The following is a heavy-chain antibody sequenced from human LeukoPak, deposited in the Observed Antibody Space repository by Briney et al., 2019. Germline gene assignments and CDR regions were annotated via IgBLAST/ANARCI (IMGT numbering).Heavy chain of an antibody. D-gene: IGHD3-10*01. Sequence: GGSLRLSCAASGFTFSSYSMNWVRQAPGKGLEWVSSISSSSSYIYYADSVKGRFTISRDNAKNSLYLQMNSLRAEDTAVYYCAKDRQGGFGELIFDYWGQGTLVTVSS. CDR1: GFTFSSYS. CDR2: ISSSSSYI. V-gene: IGHV3-21*04. CDR3: AKDRQGGFGELIFDY. J-gene: IGHJ4*02.